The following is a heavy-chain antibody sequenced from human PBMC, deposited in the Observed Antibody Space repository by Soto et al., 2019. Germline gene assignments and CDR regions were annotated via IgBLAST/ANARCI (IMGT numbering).Heavy chain of an antibody. CDR2: IYYIGTT. CDR1: GDSMGSGDYY. CDR3: SRGSTYYGFLT. V-gene: IGHV4-30-4*01. Sequence: QVQMQGSGPGLVKPSPTLSLTCTVSGDSMGSGDYYRTWIRQPPGKGLEWIGYIYYIGTTFYNPSLASRVNISIDKSQNHFSLRLTSVTAADTAVYYCSRGSTYYGFLTWGQGTLVTVSS. D-gene: IGHD3-10*01. J-gene: IGHJ5*02.